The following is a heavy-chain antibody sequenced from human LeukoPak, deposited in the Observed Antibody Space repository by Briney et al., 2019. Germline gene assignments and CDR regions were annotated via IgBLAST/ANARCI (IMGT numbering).Heavy chain of an antibody. Sequence: GGSLRLSCAASGFTFSSNWMSWVRQAPGKGLEWVANIKQDGSEKYYVDSVKGRFTISRDNAKNSLYLQMNSLRAEDTAVYYCARADDYGDSGDNWGQGTLVTVSS. CDR2: IKQDGSEK. CDR3: ARADDYGDSGDN. V-gene: IGHV3-7*04. CDR1: GFTFSSNW. D-gene: IGHD4-17*01. J-gene: IGHJ4*02.